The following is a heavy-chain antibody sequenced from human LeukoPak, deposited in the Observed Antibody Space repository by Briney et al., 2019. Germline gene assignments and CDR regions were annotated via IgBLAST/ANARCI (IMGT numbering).Heavy chain of an antibody. Sequence: SETLSLTCAVSGGSISSYYWSWIRQPPGKGLEWIGYIYYSGSTNYNPSLKSRVTISVDTSKNQFSLKLSSVTAADTAVYYCXXXXXXXXXXXLTLLPGAFDIWGQGTMVTVSS. CDR3: XXXXXXXXXXXLTLLPGAFDI. D-gene: IGHD1-14*01. CDR2: IYYSGST. J-gene: IGHJ3*02. CDR1: GGSISSYY. V-gene: IGHV4-59*01.